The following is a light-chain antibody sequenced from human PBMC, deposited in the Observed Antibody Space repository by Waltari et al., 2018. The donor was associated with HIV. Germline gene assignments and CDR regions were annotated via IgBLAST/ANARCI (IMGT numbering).Light chain of an antibody. Sequence: SYELTQPPQVSVTTGQTARITCSGAALPQQYASWYQQKQGQAPGLGIYKDGERPSGIPERCSCSSSGTTVTLTISGVQAEDEADYYCQAADSSGTYKGNWVFGGGTKLTVL. J-gene: IGLJ3*02. CDR1: ALPQQY. V-gene: IGLV3-25*03. CDR2: KDG. CDR3: QAADSSGTYKGNWV.